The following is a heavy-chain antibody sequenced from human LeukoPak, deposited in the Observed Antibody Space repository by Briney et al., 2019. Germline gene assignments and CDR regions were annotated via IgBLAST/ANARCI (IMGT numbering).Heavy chain of an antibody. D-gene: IGHD1-1*01. CDR1: GYSFTSYW. V-gene: IGHV5-51*01. CDR3: ARPVDSQLGVDY. Sequence: GASLKISCKGSGYSFTSYWIGWVRQMRGKGLEWMGINYPGDSDTRYSPSFQGQVTISSDKSFSTAYLQWSSLEASGTAMFYCARPVDSQLGVDYWGEGSLVTVSS. CDR2: NYPGDSDT. J-gene: IGHJ4*02.